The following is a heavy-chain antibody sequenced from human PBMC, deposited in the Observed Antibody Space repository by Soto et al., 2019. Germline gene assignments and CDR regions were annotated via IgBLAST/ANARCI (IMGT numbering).Heavy chain of an antibody. J-gene: IGHJ5*02. CDR1: GFSFSDYY. V-gene: IGHV3-72*01. Sequence: EVQVVASGGGLVQPGGSLRLSCAASGFSFSDYYMDWVRQAPGKGLEWVGRARNKANSYTTDYAASVRGRFTISRDDSKNSLYLQMNSLKTEDTAVYYCVRDAYCNGDCPRGFDPRGQGTLVTVSS. CDR3: VRDAYCNGDCPRGFDP. CDR2: ARNKANSYTT. D-gene: IGHD2-21*02.